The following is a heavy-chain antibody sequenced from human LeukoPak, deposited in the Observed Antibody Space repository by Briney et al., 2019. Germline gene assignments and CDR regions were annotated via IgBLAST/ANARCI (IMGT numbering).Heavy chain of an antibody. Sequence: SETLSLTCAVYGGSFSGYYWSWIRQPPGKGLEWIGEINHSGGTNYNPSLKSRVTISVDTSKNQFSLKLSSVTAADTAVYYCARMGSSSHWGQGTLVTVSS. V-gene: IGHV4-34*01. CDR3: ARMGSSSH. CDR2: INHSGGT. CDR1: GGSFSGYY. D-gene: IGHD6-6*01. J-gene: IGHJ4*02.